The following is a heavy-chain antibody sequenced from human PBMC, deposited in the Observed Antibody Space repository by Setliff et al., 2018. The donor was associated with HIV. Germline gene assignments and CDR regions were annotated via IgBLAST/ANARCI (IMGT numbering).Heavy chain of an antibody. D-gene: IGHD4-17*01. Sequence: GGSLRLSCTASGFTFTNAWMSWVRQAPGKGLEWVGRIKSETDGGTTDYAAPVKGRFTISRDDSRDTLYLQMNSLKTEDTAVYYCATDPLTYGDSPFDYWGQGTLVTVSS. CDR3: ATDPLTYGDSPFDY. CDR1: GFTFTNAW. J-gene: IGHJ4*02. V-gene: IGHV3-15*01. CDR2: IKSETDGGTT.